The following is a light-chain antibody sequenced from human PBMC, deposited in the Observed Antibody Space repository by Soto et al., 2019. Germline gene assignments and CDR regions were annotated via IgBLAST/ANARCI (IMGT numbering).Light chain of an antibody. J-gene: IGKJ1*01. CDR2: AAS. Sequence: DIQMTQSPSSLSASVGDRVTITCRASQGIRDALGWYQQNPGKAPKRLIYAASSLQSGVPSRFSGSGSGTEFTLTISSLQPEDFVTYYFLQHNSYPQTFGQGTKVEIK. CDR3: LQHNSYPQT. V-gene: IGKV1-17*01. CDR1: QGIRDA.